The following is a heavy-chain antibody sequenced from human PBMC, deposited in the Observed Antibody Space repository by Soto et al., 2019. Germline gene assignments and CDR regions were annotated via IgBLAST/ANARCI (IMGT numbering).Heavy chain of an antibody. V-gene: IGHV3-23*01. D-gene: IGHD6-13*01. CDR2: ISGSGGST. CDR1: GFTFSSYA. Sequence: GGSLRLSCAASGFTFSSYAMSWVRQAPGKGLEWVSTISGSGGSTYYADSVKGRFTISRDNSKNTLYLQMNGLRAEDTAVYYCAKVGSSSWLLYFDYWGQGTLVTVSS. CDR3: AKVGSSSWLLYFDY. J-gene: IGHJ4*02.